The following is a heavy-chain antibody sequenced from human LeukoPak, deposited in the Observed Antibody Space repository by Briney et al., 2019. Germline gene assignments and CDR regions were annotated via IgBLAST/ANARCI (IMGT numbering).Heavy chain of an antibody. J-gene: IGHJ4*02. Sequence: GGSLRLSCAASGLIVSSNYMTWVRQAPGKGLEWVSTIYSGGNTYYADSVKGRFTVSRDNPKNTLYLQMSSLRTEDTAVYYCASLRDGYNSLNLDYWGQGTLVTVSS. V-gene: IGHV3-53*05. CDR2: IYSGGNT. CDR3: ASLRDGYNSLNLDY. D-gene: IGHD5-24*01. CDR1: GLIVSSNY.